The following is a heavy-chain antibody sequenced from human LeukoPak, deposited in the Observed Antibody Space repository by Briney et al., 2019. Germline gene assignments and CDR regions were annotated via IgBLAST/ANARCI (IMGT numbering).Heavy chain of an antibody. J-gene: IGHJ4*02. D-gene: IGHD3-10*01. CDR2: IYHSGST. CDR1: GGSISSGGYY. Sequence: TLSLTCTVSGGSISSGGYYWSWIRQPPGKGLEWIGYIYHSGSTYYNPSLKSRVTISVDRSKNQFSLKLSSVTAADTAVYYCASLYGSGKDYWGQGTLVTVSS. V-gene: IGHV4-30-2*01. CDR3: ASLYGSGKDY.